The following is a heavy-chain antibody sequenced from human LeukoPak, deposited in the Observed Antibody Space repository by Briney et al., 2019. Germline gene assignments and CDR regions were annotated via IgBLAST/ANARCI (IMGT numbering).Heavy chain of an antibody. Sequence: ASVKVSFKASGYTFTSYGISWVRQAPGQGLEWMGWISAYNGNTNYAQKLQGRVTMTTDTSTSTAYMELRSLRSDDTAVYYCARDSGPEIGSHSDYWGQRTLVTVSS. J-gene: IGHJ4*02. CDR3: ARDSGPEIGSHSDY. D-gene: IGHD1-26*01. CDR1: GYTFTSYG. V-gene: IGHV1-18*01. CDR2: ISAYNGNT.